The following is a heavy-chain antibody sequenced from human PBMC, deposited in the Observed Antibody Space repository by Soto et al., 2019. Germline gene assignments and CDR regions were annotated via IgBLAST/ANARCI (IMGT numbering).Heavy chain of an antibody. CDR2: ISGSAGST. J-gene: IGHJ4*02. Sequence: VQLLESGGGLVQPGGSLRLSCAASGFTFNNYAINWVRQSPGKGLEWVSVISGSAGSTYYADSVKGRFTITRDNSKNTLYLQMSSLRVEDTAVYYCAKAGGAAGTVDYFDYWGQGTLVTVSS. CDR3: AKAGGAAGTVDYFDY. V-gene: IGHV3-23*01. D-gene: IGHD6-13*01. CDR1: GFTFNNYA.